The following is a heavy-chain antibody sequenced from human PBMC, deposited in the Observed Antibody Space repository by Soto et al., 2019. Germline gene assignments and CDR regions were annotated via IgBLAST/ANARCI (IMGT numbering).Heavy chain of an antibody. Sequence: SQTLSLTCAISGDSVSSNSAAWNWIRQSPSRGLEWLGRTYYRSKWYNDYAVSVKSRITINPDTSKNQFSLQLNSVTPEDTAVYYCARDRSSSSVSYYYYYGMDVWGQGTTVTVSS. V-gene: IGHV6-1*01. CDR1: GDSVSSNSAA. CDR2: TYYRSKWYN. D-gene: IGHD6-6*01. J-gene: IGHJ6*02. CDR3: ARDRSSSSVSYYYYYGMDV.